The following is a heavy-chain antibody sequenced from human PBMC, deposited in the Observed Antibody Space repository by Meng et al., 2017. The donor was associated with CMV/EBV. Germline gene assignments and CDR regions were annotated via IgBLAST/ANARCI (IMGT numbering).Heavy chain of an antibody. CDR1: GYTFTGYY. V-gene: IGHV1-2*02. CDR2: INPNSGGT. Sequence: VQLVQSGAEVKKPGAPGKVSCKASGYTFTGYYMHWVRQAPGQGLEWMGWINPNSGGTNYAQKFQGRVTMTRDTSISTAYMELSRLRSDDTAVYYCATYIGNYINWYFDLWGRGTLVTVSS. D-gene: IGHD1-7*01. J-gene: IGHJ2*01. CDR3: ATYIGNYINWYFDL.